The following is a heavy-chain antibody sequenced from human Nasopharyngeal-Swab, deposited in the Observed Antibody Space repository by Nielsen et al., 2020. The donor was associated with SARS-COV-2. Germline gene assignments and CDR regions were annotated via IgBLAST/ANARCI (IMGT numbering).Heavy chain of an antibody. V-gene: IGHV3-7*01. CDR3: ARIGFPGWDY. CDR2: IKQDGSEK. D-gene: IGHD2-15*01. Sequence: GESLKTSCAASGFTFSSYWMSWVRQAPGKGLEWVANIKQDGSEKYYVDSVKGRFTISRDNAKNSLYLPMNSLRAEDTAVYYCARIGFPGWDYWGQGTLVTVSS. J-gene: IGHJ4*02. CDR1: GFTFSSYW.